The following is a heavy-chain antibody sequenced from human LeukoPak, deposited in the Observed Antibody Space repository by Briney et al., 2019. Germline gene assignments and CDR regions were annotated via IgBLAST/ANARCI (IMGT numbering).Heavy chain of an antibody. CDR3: ARGGRYCSGGSCLDY. V-gene: IGHV4-59*12. CDR2: IYYSGST. Sequence: PSETLSLTCTVSGGSISSCYWSWIRQPPGKGLEWIGYIYYSGSTNYNPSLKSRVTISVDTSRNQFSLKLSSVTAADTAVYYCARGGRYCSGGSCLDYWGQGTLVTASS. D-gene: IGHD2-15*01. J-gene: IGHJ4*02. CDR1: GGSISSCY.